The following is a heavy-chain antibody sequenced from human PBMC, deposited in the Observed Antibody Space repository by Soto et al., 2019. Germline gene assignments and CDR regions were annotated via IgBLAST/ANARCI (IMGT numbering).Heavy chain of an antibody. CDR1: GYTFTSYD. CDR3: ARGPPPYYYYYYMDV. J-gene: IGHJ6*03. CDR2: MNPNSGNT. Sequence: GASVKVSCKASGYTFTSYDINWVRQATGQGLEWMGWMNPNSGNTGYAQEFQGRVTMTRNTSISTAYMELSSLRSEDTAVYYCARGPPPYYYYYYMDVWGKGTTVTVSS. V-gene: IGHV1-8*01.